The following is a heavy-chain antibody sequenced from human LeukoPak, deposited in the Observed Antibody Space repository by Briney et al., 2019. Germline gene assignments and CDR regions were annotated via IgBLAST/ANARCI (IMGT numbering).Heavy chain of an antibody. Sequence: PGGSLRLSCAASGFTLSSFWMHWVRQAPGKGLEWVSRISSDGSSTNYADSVKGRSAISRDAAKNTLFLQINSLRAEDTAVYFCAAAGRGSLDYWGQGTLVTVSS. CDR2: ISSDGSST. J-gene: IGHJ4*02. CDR3: AAAGRGSLDY. V-gene: IGHV3-74*01. CDR1: GFTLSSFW. D-gene: IGHD3-16*01.